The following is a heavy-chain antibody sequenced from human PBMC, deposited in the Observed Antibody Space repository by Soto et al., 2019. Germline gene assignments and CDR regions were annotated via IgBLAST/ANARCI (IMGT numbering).Heavy chain of an antibody. V-gene: IGHV3-23*01. CDR1: GFTFSSYA. J-gene: IGHJ4*02. D-gene: IGHD1-26*01. Sequence: EVQLLESGGGLVQPGGSLRLSCAASGFTFSSYAMRWVRQAPVKGLEWVAAISGSGDSTYYADSVKGRFTISRDNYKNTLYLQMISRRAEDTAVDYCARRGSGSYHDYWGQGTLVTVSS. CDR3: ARRGSGSYHDY. CDR2: ISGSGDST.